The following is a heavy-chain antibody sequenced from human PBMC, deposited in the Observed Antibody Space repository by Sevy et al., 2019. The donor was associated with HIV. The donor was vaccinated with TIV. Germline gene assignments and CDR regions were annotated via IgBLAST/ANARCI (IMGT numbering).Heavy chain of an antibody. CDR1: GFTFSSYG. D-gene: IGHD3-16*01. J-gene: IGHJ4*02. CDR3: AKDLRDYVWGGFDY. Sequence: GGSLRLSCAASGFTFSSYGMHWVRQAPGKGLGWVAVISYDGSNKYYADSVKGRFTISRDNSKNTLYLQMNSLRAEDTAVYYCAKDLRDYVWGGFDYWGQGTLVTVSS. V-gene: IGHV3-30*18. CDR2: ISYDGSNK.